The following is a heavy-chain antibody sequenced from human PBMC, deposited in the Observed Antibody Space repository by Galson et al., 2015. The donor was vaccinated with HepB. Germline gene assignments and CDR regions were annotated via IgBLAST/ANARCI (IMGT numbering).Heavy chain of an antibody. J-gene: IGHJ4*02. V-gene: IGHV1-3*01. CDR1: GYTFTTYA. CDR3: ASSYYDSSAYFW. D-gene: IGHD3-22*01. CDR2: INADNGNT. Sequence: SVKVSCKASGYTFTTYAMHWVRQAPGQRLEWMGWINADNGNTKYSQKFQGRLTITRDTSASTAYMDLSSLRSEDTAVYFCASSYYDSSAYFWWGQGTLVTVSS.